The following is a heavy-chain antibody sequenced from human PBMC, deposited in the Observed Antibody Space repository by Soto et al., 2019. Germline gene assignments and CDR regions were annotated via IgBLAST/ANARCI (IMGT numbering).Heavy chain of an antibody. CDR1: GFTFRSYG. CDR2: IWPDGNNK. CDR3: ARDDRTTVTTDVRGVDC. J-gene: IGHJ4*02. V-gene: IGHV3-33*01. D-gene: IGHD4-17*01. Sequence: QVQLVESGGGVVQPGRSLRLSCAASGFTFRSYGMHWVRQAPGKGLEWVAVIWPDGNNKYYADSVKGRFTISRDNSKNTLYLQMKGLRAEDAAVYYCARDDRTTVTTDVRGVDCWGQGPLVTVSA.